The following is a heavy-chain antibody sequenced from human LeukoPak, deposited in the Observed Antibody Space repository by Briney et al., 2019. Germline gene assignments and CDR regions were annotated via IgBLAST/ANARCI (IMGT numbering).Heavy chain of an antibody. V-gene: IGHV4-61*08. CDR2: THHSGST. J-gene: IGHJ4*02. D-gene: IGHD5-18*01. CDR1: GGSISSGDYY. CDR3: ARSSGHSYGDFDY. Sequence: SETLSLTCTVSGGSISSGDYYWSWIRQPPGKGLEWIGYTHHSGSTSYNPSLKSRITMSLDTSNNQFSLKLSSVTAADTAVYYCARSSGHSYGDFDYWGQGTLVTVSS.